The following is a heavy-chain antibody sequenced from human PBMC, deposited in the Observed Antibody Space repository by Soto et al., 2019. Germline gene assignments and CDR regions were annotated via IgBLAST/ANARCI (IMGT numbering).Heavy chain of an antibody. D-gene: IGHD3-10*02. CDR1: GFTFNTYA. CDR2: ISCSGDAT. J-gene: IGHJ6*02. CDR3: EKEMFNYYYYYAMDV. V-gene: IGHV3-23*01. Sequence: EAQLLESGGGLVQPGGSLRLSCTASGFTFNTYAMRWVRQAPGKGLEWVSGISCSGDATYYADSVKGPFTISRDNSKNMLYLQMNSLRAEDTAVYYCEKEMFNYYYYYAMDVWGQGTTVTVSS.